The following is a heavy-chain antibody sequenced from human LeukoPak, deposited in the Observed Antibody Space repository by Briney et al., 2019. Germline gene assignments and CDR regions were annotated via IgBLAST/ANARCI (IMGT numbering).Heavy chain of an antibody. Sequence: GGSLRLSCAASGFTFDDYAMHWVRQAPGKGLEWVSDISWNSGSIGYADSVKGRFTISRDNAKNSLYLQMNSLRAEDTALYYCAKDTQWGIAVAGHPVGYFDYWGQGTLVTVSS. CDR1: GFTFDDYA. J-gene: IGHJ4*02. D-gene: IGHD6-19*01. CDR2: ISWNSGSI. CDR3: AKDTQWGIAVAGHPVGYFDY. V-gene: IGHV3-9*01.